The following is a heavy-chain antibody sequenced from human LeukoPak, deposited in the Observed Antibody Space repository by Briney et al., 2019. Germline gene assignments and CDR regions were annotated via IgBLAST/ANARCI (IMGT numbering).Heavy chain of an antibody. D-gene: IGHD6-25*01. CDR1: GFIFSSYA. CDR2: VSGGGGST. Sequence: GGSLRLSCAASGFIFSSYAVSWVRRAPGKGLEWVSSVSGGGGSTYYADSVKGRFTISRDNSKSTLFLQMNSLRAEDTAVYYCAKSSAATGVANYFDPWGQGTLVTVSS. J-gene: IGHJ5*02. V-gene: IGHV3-23*01. CDR3: AKSSAATGVANYFDP.